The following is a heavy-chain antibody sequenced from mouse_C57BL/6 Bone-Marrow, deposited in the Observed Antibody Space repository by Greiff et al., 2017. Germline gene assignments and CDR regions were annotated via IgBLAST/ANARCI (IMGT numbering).Heavy chain of an antibody. CDR2: ISSGSSPI. V-gene: IGHV5-17*01. D-gene: IGHD2-1*01. CDR1: GFTFSDYG. CDR3: ARPATYGNYFVYAMDY. Sequence: EVQLVESGGGLVKPGGSLKLSCAASGFTFSDYGMHWVRQAPEKGLEWVAYISSGSSPIYYADTVKGRFTISSDNAKNTLFLPLTSQRSEDTAMYYCARPATYGNYFVYAMDYWGQGTSVTGAS. J-gene: IGHJ4*01.